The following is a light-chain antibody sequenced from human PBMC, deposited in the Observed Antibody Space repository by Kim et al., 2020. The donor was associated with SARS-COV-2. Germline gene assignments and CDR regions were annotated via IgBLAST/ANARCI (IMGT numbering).Light chain of an antibody. J-gene: IGKJ5*01. CDR3: QQYNHWPPIT. CDR2: GAY. Sequence: LSVSPGDRATLSCRASQSFGTNLAWYQQKPGQAPRLLIFGAYTRATGVPARFSGSGSETEFTLTISSLQSEDFAVYYCQQYNHWPPITFDQGTRLEIK. CDR1: QSFGTN. V-gene: IGKV3-15*01.